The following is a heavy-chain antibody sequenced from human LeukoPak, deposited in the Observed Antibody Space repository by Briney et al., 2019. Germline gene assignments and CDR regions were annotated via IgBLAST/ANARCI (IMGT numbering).Heavy chain of an antibody. CDR3: ARDSGWYPTLDYYYGMDV. D-gene: IGHD6-19*01. CDR1: GFNFSSYA. V-gene: IGHV3-30-3*01. J-gene: IGHJ6*02. CDR2: ISYDGSNK. Sequence: PRRSLRLSCAASGFNFSSYAMHRVRQAPGKGLESVVVISYDGSNKYYADSVNGRFTISRDNSKYKLYLQMNSLRAEDTSVYYCARDSGWYPTLDYYYGMDVWGQGTTVTVSS.